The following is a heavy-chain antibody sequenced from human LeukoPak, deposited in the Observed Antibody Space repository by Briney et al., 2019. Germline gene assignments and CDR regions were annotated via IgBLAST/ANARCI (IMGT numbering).Heavy chain of an antibody. D-gene: IGHD3-10*01. CDR1: GYTFTSYY. CDR2: INPSGGST. J-gene: IGHJ5*02. Sequence: GASVKVSCKASGYTFTSYYMHWVRQAPGQGLEWMGIINPSGGSTSYAQKFQGRVTMTRDTSTSTVYMELSSLRSEDTALYYCAKDSSYIWFGELCWFDPWGQGTLVTVSS. V-gene: IGHV1-46*01. CDR3: AKDSSYIWFGELCWFDP.